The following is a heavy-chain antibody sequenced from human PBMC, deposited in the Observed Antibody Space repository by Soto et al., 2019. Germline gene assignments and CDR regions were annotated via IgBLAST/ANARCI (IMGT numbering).Heavy chain of an antibody. CDR2: ISYDGSNK. Sequence: QPGGSLRLSCAASGFTFSSYGMHWVRQAPGKGLEWVAVISYDGSNKYYADSVKGRFIISRDNSKNTLYLQMNSLRAEDTAVYYCAKSLKAVAGSCVDYWGQGTLVTVSS. CDR3: AKSLKAVAGSCVDY. V-gene: IGHV3-30*18. D-gene: IGHD6-19*01. CDR1: GFTFSSYG. J-gene: IGHJ4*02.